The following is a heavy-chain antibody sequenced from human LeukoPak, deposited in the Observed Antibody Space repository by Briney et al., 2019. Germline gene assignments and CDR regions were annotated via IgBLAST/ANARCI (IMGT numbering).Heavy chain of an antibody. CDR1: GFTFDDYA. CDR3: AKDIGQQLESSYYYYYGMDV. D-gene: IGHD6-13*01. J-gene: IGHJ6*02. CDR2: ISWNSGSI. Sequence: PGGSLRLSCAASGFTFDDYAMHWVRQAPGKGLEWVSGISWNSGSIGYADSVKGRFTISRDNAKNSLYLQMNSLRAEDTALYYCAKDIGQQLESSYYYYYGMDVWGQGTTVTVSS. V-gene: IGHV3-9*01.